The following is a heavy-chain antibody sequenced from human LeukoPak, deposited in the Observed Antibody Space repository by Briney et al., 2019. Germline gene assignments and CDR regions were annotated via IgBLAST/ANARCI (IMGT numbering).Heavy chain of an antibody. CDR1: GYTFTSYD. V-gene: IGHV1-8*03. Sequence: ASVKVSCKASGYTFTSYDINWVRQATGQGLEWMGWMKPNSGNTGYAQKFQGRVTITRNTSISTAYMELSSLRSDDTAVYYCAKSSTHRYNWKSGQLHDTFDIWGQGTMVTVSS. CDR2: MKPNSGNT. D-gene: IGHD1-20*01. J-gene: IGHJ3*02. CDR3: AKSSTHRYNWKSGQLHDTFDI.